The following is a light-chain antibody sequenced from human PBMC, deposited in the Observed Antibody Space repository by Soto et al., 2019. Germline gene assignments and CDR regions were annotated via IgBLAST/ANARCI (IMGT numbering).Light chain of an antibody. CDR1: SFNIGNNY. CDR3: GTWDSNLSAFV. CDR2: ENN. V-gene: IGLV1-51*02. J-gene: IGLJ1*01. Sequence: QSVLTQLPSVYAAPGQKVTISCSGSSFNIGNNYVSWYQQLPGTAPKLLIYENNKRPSGIPDRLSGSKSGTSATLGITGLQTGDQADYYCGTWDSNLSAFVFGTGTRSPS.